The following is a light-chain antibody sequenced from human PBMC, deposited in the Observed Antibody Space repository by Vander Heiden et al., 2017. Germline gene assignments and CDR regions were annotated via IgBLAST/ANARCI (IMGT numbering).Light chain of an antibody. CDR2: AAS. CDR1: RSINRD. J-gene: IGKJ4*01. Sequence: DIQMTQSPSSLSASVGDRVTITCRASRSINRDLNWYQQKPGKAPKVLIYAASTLQSGVPSRFSGSGSGTDFTLTISSLQPEDLATYYCQRSYSPPALTFGGGTKVEIK. CDR3: QRSYSPPALT. V-gene: IGKV1-39*01.